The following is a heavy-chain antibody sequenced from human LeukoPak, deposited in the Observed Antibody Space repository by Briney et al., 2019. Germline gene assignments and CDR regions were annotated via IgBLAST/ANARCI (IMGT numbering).Heavy chain of an antibody. CDR2: ISASGGDT. D-gene: IGHD7-27*01. V-gene: IGHV3-23*01. Sequence: GGSLRLSCVASGFTFSNYGMSWVRQAPGKGLEWVSGISASGGDTYYADAVMGRFTISKDNSKSTLYLQMNSLGDEDTAVYYCAKPLSGGTPGYWGQGTLVTVSS. J-gene: IGHJ4*02. CDR1: GFTFSNYG. CDR3: AKPLSGGTPGY.